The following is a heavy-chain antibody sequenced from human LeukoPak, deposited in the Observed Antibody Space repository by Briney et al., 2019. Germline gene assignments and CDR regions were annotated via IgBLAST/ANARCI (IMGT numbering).Heavy chain of an antibody. CDR3: AKDIGTERKTGTSLGY. Sequence: PGRSLRLSCAASGFTFGDYAMHWVRQAPGKGLEWVSGISWNSGSIGYGDSVKGRFTISRDNAKNSLYLQMNSLRAEDTALYYCAKDIGTERKTGTSLGYWGQGTLVTVSS. CDR2: ISWNSGSI. J-gene: IGHJ4*02. V-gene: IGHV3-9*01. CDR1: GFTFGDYA. D-gene: IGHD1-7*01.